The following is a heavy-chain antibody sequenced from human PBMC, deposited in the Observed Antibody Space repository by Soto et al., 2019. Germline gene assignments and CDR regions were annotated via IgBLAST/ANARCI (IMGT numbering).Heavy chain of an antibody. D-gene: IGHD3-10*01. CDR2: ISSSSSTI. CDR1: GFTFSSYS. CDR3: ARDLTTYGPFDY. J-gene: IGHJ4*02. Sequence: EVQLVESGGGLVQPGGSLRLSCAASGFTFSSYSMNWVRQAPGKGLEWVSYISSSSSTIYYADSVKGRFTISRDNAQNSLYLQVNSVRSEDTAVYSCARDLTTYGPFDYWGQGTLVTVSS. V-gene: IGHV3-48*01.